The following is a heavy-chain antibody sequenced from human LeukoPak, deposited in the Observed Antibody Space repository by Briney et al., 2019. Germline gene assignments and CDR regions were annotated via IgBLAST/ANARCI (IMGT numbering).Heavy chain of an antibody. V-gene: IGHV3-64*01. Sequence: GGSLRLSCVASGFTFSTYAMHWVRQAPGKGLDYVSAVSDNGGSTYYANSVKGRFTISRDNSKNSLYLQMDGLRAEDTAVYYCARDPLNGALDIWGRGTLVTVSS. CDR2: VSDNGGST. J-gene: IGHJ3*02. CDR3: ARDPLNGALDI. D-gene: IGHD2-8*01. CDR1: GFTFSTYA.